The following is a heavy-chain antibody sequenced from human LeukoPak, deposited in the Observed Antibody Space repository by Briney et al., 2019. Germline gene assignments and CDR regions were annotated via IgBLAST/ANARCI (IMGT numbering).Heavy chain of an antibody. CDR1: GYTFTSYD. CDR2: MNPNSGNT. CDR3: ARGESNLGPKGGDY. Sequence: ASVKVSCKASGYTFTSYDINWVRQATGQGLEWMGWMNPNSGNTGYAQKFQGRVTMTRNTSINTAYMELSSLRSEDTAVYYCARGESNLGPKGGDYWGQGTLATVSS. J-gene: IGHJ4*02. D-gene: IGHD7-27*01. V-gene: IGHV1-8*01.